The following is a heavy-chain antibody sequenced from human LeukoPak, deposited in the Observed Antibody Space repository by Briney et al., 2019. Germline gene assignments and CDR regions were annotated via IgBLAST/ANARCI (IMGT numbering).Heavy chain of an antibody. V-gene: IGHV3-30-3*01. CDR3: ARDGRAITMIVVVRPLDY. D-gene: IGHD3-22*01. J-gene: IGHJ4*02. CDR2: ISYDGSNK. Sequence: GGSLRLSCAASGFTFSNYAMHRVRQAPGKGLEWVAVISYDGSNKYYADSVKGRFTISRDNSKNTLYLQMNSLRAEDTAVYYCARDGRAITMIVVVRPLDYWGQGTLVTDSS. CDR1: GFTFSNYA.